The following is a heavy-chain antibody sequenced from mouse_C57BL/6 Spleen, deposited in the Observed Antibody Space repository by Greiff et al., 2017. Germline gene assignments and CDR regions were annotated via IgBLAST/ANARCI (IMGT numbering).Heavy chain of an antibody. J-gene: IGHJ3*01. CDR2: IYPGSGST. Sequence: QVQLKQPGAELVKPGASVKMSCKASGYTFTSYWITWVKQRPGQGLEWIGDIYPGSGSTNYNEKFKSKATLTVDTSSSTAYMQLSSLTSEDSAVYYCATSYYDYPWFAYWGQGTLVTVSA. D-gene: IGHD2-4*01. CDR3: ATSYYDYPWFAY. V-gene: IGHV1-55*01. CDR1: GYTFTSYW.